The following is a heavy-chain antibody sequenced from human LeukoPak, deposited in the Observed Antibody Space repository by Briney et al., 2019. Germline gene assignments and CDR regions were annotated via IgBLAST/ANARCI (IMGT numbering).Heavy chain of an antibody. CDR2: IRYDGSNK. V-gene: IGHV3-30*02. Sequence: GGSLRLSCAASGFTFSSYGMHWVRQAPGKGLEWVAFIRYDGSNKYYADSVKGRFTISRDNSKNTLYLQMNSLRAEDTAVYYCARLKYYYDSSANAFDIWGQGTMVTVSS. J-gene: IGHJ3*02. CDR1: GFTFSSYG. D-gene: IGHD3-22*01. CDR3: ARLKYYYDSSANAFDI.